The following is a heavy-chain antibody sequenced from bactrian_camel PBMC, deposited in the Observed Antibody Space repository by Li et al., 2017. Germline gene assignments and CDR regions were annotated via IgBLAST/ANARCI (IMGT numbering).Heavy chain of an antibody. J-gene: IGHJ4*01. CDR3: AADGSPVRRPPLAGPKY. V-gene: IGHV3S56*01. D-gene: IGHD3*01. Sequence: HVQLVESGGDSVQTGDSLTLSCVISGHTGGRDCMGWFRQAPGNECVLVSTINTDGSTFYSDSVTGRFTISEDIPRNTVYLQMTNLKTEDTAVYYCAADGSPVRRPPLAGPKYWGQGTQVTVS. CDR2: INTDGST. CDR1: GHTGGRDC.